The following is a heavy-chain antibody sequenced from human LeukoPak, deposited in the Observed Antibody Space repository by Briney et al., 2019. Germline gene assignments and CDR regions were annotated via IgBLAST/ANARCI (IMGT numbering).Heavy chain of an antibody. CDR3: ATVLSPRMRYYYYGMDV. CDR1: GYTLTELS. V-gene: IGHV1-24*01. Sequence: ASVKVSCKVSGYTLTELSMHWVRQAPGKGLEWMGGFDPEDGETIYAQKFQGRVTMTEDTSTDTAYMELSSLRSEDTAVYYCATVLSPRMRYYYYGMDVWGQGTTVTVSS. CDR2: FDPEDGET. D-gene: IGHD2-8*01. J-gene: IGHJ6*02.